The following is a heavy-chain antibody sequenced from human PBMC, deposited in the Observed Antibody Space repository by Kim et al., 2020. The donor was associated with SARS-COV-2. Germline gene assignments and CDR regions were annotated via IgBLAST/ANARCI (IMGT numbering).Heavy chain of an antibody. Sequence: ASVKVSCKASGYSFTGYYMHWVRQAPGQGLEWMGRINANTGGTNDVQKFQGRVTITRDTSISTAYRELTRLRSDDTAVYYCARETSSSAGRELDYWGQGTLVTVSS. D-gene: IGHD6-6*01. J-gene: IGHJ4*02. CDR3: ARETSSSAGRELDY. V-gene: IGHV1-2*06. CDR2: INANTGGT. CDR1: GYSFTGYY.